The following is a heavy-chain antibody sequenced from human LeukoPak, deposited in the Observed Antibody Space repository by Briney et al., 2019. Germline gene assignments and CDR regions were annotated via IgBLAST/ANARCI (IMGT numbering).Heavy chain of an antibody. CDR2: IWYDGSNK. D-gene: IGHD2-15*01. Sequence: GGSLRLSCAASGFTFSSYGMHWVRQAPGKGLEWVAVIWYDGSNKYYADSVKGRFTISRDNSKNTLYLQMNSLRAEDTAVYYCARNSQDCSGGSCYSAFDIWGRGTMVTVSS. J-gene: IGHJ3*02. CDR1: GFTFSSYG. V-gene: IGHV3-33*01. CDR3: ARNSQDCSGGSCYSAFDI.